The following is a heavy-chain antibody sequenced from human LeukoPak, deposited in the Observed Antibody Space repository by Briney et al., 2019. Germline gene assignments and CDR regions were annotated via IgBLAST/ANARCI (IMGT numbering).Heavy chain of an antibody. CDR3: ARVDVVVVAATNYYYMDV. D-gene: IGHD2-15*01. V-gene: IGHV3-21*01. CDR2: ISSSSSYI. Sequence: GGSLRLSCAASGFTFSSHSTNWVRQAPGKGLEWVSSISSSSSYIYYADSVKGRFTISRDNAKNSLYLQMNSLRAEDTAVYYCARVDVVVVAATNYYYMDVWGKGTTVTVSS. CDR1: GFTFSSHS. J-gene: IGHJ6*03.